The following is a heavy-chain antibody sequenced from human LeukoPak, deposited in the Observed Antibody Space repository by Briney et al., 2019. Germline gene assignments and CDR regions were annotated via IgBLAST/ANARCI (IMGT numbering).Heavy chain of an antibody. V-gene: IGHV4-59*01. D-gene: IGHD6-25*01. CDR2: IYFSGGT. Sequence: PSETLSLTCTVSGGSINGYYWSWIRQPPGKGLEWLGYIYFSGGTNYNPSLKSRVTISVDTSKNQFSLKLSSVTAADTAVYYCARAEAAPGFDGFDIWGQGTMVTVSA. CDR3: ARAEAAPGFDGFDI. J-gene: IGHJ3*02. CDR1: GGSINGYY.